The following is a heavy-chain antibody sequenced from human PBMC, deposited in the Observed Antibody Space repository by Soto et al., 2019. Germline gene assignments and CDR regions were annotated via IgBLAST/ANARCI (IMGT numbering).Heavy chain of an antibody. V-gene: IGHV3-21*01. CDR1: GFTFSTYS. Sequence: GGSLRLSCAASGFTFSTYSMNWVRQAPGKGLEWVSYISSSSTYIYYADSVKGRFTISRDNAKKSLYLQMNSLRAEDTAVYYCIIAGAGSFAPDYWGQGNLVTVSS. D-gene: IGHD6-19*01. CDR3: IIAGAGSFAPDY. CDR2: ISSSSTYI. J-gene: IGHJ4*02.